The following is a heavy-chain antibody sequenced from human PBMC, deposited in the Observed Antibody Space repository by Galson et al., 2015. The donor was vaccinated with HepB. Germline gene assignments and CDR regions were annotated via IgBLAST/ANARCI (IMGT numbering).Heavy chain of an antibody. CDR2: ISYDGSNK. CDR3: AKVPGSFWPPDYGRAGRVDY. V-gene: IGHV3-30*18. Sequence: SLRLSCAASGFTFSSYGMHWVRQAPGKGLEWVAVISYDGSNKYYADSVKGRFTISRDNSKNTLYLQMNSLRAEDTAVYYCAKVPGSFWPPDYGRAGRVDYWGQGTLVTVSS. CDR1: GFTFSSYG. D-gene: IGHD2-2*01. J-gene: IGHJ4*02.